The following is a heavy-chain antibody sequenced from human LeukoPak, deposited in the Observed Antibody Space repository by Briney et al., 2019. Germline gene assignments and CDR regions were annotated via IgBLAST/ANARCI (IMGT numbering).Heavy chain of an antibody. CDR1: GYTFTGYY. V-gene: IGHV1-8*02. Sequence: ASVKVSCKASGYTFTGYYMHWVRQAPGPGLEWIGWMNPNSGNTGYAQKFQGRVTMTRNTSISTAYMELSSLRSEDTAVYYCARGYRAYYDSSGYSDYWGQGTLVTVSS. CDR3: ARGYRAYYDSSGYSDY. J-gene: IGHJ4*02. CDR2: MNPNSGNT. D-gene: IGHD3-22*01.